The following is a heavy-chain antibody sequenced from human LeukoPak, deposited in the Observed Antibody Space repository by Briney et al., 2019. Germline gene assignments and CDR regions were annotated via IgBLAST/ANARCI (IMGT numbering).Heavy chain of an antibody. V-gene: IGHV4-61*08. CDR2: IYYRGST. D-gene: IGHD3-10*01. CDR3: ARDRGYGSGSYSFDY. J-gene: IGHJ4*02. Sequence: SETLSLTCTVSGGSISNGVYYWSWIRQHPGKGLEWIGYIYYRGSTNYNPSLKSRVTISVDTSKNQFSLKLSSVTAADTAVYYCARDRGYGSGSYSFDYWGQGTLVTVSS. CDR1: GGSISNGVYY.